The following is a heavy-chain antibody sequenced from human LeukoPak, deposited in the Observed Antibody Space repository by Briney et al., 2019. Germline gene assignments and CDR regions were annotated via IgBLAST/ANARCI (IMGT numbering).Heavy chain of an antibody. CDR1: GFNFGSYS. CDR2: ITTTGKYI. Sequence: TGGSLRLSCAASGFNFGSYSMNWVRQAPGKGLEWVSSITTTGKYIYYADSVKGRFTISRDNAKNSLYLQMNSLRAEDTAVYYCARGYSSGWFYFDYWGQGTLVTVSS. D-gene: IGHD6-19*01. V-gene: IGHV3-21*01. J-gene: IGHJ4*02. CDR3: ARGYSSGWFYFDY.